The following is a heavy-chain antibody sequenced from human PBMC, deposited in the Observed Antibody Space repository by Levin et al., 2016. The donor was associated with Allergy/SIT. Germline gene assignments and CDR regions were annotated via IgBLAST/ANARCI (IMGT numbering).Heavy chain of an antibody. V-gene: IGHV1-8*02. J-gene: IGHJ4*02. Sequence: ASVKVSCKASGYTFTSYYVHWVRQAPGQGLEWMGWMNPNSGNTGYAQKFQGRVTMTRNTSISTAYMELSSLRSEDTAVYYCARAVLSGYYVLGYGYWGQGTLVTVSS. CDR3: ARAVLSGYYVLGYGY. D-gene: IGHD3-22*01. CDR2: MNPNSGNT. CDR1: GYTFTSYY.